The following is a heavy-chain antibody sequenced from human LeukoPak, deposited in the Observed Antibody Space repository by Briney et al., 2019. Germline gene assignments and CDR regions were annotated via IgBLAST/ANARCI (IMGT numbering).Heavy chain of an antibody. J-gene: IGHJ4*02. V-gene: IGHV3-23*01. Sequence: GGSLRLSCTGSDFIFSSFAMNWVRQAPGKGLEWVASIGYSGTTTYYADSVKGRSTIPRDNSKNTLYLQMNSLRAEDTAVYYCARAGVMFCIGGSCLDFDYWGQGTLVTVSS. CDR1: DFIFSSFA. CDR2: IGYSGTTT. CDR3: ARAGVMFCIGGSCLDFDY. D-gene: IGHD2-15*01.